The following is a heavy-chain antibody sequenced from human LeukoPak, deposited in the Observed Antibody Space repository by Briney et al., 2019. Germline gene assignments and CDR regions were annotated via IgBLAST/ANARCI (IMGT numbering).Heavy chain of an antibody. CDR3: ARLVPYYYDSSGYYGTIGDFDY. J-gene: IGHJ4*02. Sequence: KPSETLSLTCAVYGGSFSGYYWSWIRQPPGKGLEWIGEINHSGSTNYNPSLKSRVTISVDTSKNQFSLKLSSVTAADTAVYYCARLVPYYYDSSGYYGTIGDFDYWGQGTLVTVSS. CDR1: GGSFSGYY. CDR2: INHSGST. V-gene: IGHV4-34*01. D-gene: IGHD3-22*01.